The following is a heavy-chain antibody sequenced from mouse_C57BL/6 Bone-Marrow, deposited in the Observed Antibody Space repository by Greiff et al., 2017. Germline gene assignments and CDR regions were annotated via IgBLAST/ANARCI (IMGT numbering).Heavy chain of an antibody. D-gene: IGHD2-5*01. V-gene: IGHV1-64*01. J-gene: IGHJ2*01. CDR1: GYTFTSYW. CDR2: IHPNSGST. CDR3: ARSGYSNYVGY. Sequence: QVKLKQPGAELVKPGASVKLSCKASGYTFTSYWMHWVKQRPGQGLEWIGMIHPNSGSTNYNEKFKSKATLTVDKSSSTAYMQLSSLTSEDSAVYYCARSGYSNYVGYWGQGTTLTVTS.